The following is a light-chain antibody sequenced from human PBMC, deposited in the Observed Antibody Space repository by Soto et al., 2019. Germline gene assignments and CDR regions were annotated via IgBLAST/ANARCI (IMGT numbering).Light chain of an antibody. CDR3: MKALQTPLT. CDR1: QSLLHSNGYNY. CDR2: LGS. J-gene: IGKJ4*01. Sequence: DIVMTQSPLSLPVTPGEPASISCRSSQSLLHSNGYNYLDWYLQKPGQSPQLLIYLGSNRASGVPDRFSGSGSGTDCTLKLRRVEAEDVGVYYCMKALQTPLTFGGGTKVEIK. V-gene: IGKV2-28*01.